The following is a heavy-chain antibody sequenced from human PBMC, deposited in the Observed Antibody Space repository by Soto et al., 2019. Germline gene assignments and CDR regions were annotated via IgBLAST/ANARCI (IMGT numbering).Heavy chain of an antibody. CDR1: GGSISSSSYY. Sequence: SSETLSLTCTVSGGSISSSSYYWDWIRQPPGKGLEWIATTYYSGSTYYNPSLKSRVTTSVDTAKNQFSLKLSSVTAADTAVYYGARRYGRGSYCHYWGQGTMVTVSS. CDR3: ARRYGRGSYCHY. J-gene: IGHJ4*02. D-gene: IGHD3-10*01. V-gene: IGHV4-39*01. CDR2: TYYSGST.